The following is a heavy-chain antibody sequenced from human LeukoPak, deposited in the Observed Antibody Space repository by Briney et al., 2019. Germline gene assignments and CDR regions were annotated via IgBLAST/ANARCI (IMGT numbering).Heavy chain of an antibody. CDR1: GFTFSSYS. Sequence: GGSLRLSCAASGFTFSSYSMNWVRQAPGKGLEWVSSISSSSSYIYYADSVKGRFTISRDNSKNTLYLQMNSLRAEDTAVYYCARDGGEQLVGPFDYWGQGTLVTVSS. D-gene: IGHD6-6*01. V-gene: IGHV3-21*01. CDR2: ISSSSSYI. J-gene: IGHJ4*02. CDR3: ARDGGEQLVGPFDY.